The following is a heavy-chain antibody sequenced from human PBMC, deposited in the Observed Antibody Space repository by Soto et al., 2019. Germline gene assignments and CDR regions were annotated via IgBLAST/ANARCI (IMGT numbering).Heavy chain of an antibody. D-gene: IGHD1-26*01. CDR1: GFTFSGYG. CDR2: IWYDGSNK. V-gene: IGHV3-33*06. Sequence: GSLRLSCAASGFTFSGYGMHWVRQAPGKGLEWVAVIWYDGSNKYYADSVKGRFTISRDNSKNTLYLQMNSLRAEDMAVYYCAKDPTSGSYSNWGQGTLVTVSS. CDR3: AKDPTSGSYSN. J-gene: IGHJ4*02.